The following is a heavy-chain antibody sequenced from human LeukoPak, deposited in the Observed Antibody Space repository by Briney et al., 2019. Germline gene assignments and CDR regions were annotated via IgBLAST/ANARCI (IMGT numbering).Heavy chain of an antibody. CDR2: IYYSGST. J-gene: IGHJ6*03. CDR3: ARLGRFLEWLLYSPQNYYMDV. CDR1: GGSISSYY. D-gene: IGHD3-3*01. V-gene: IGHV4-59*01. Sequence: SETLSLTCTVSGGSISSYYWSWIRQPPGKGLEWIGYIYYSGSTNYNPSLKSRVTISVDTSKNQFSLKLSSVTAADTAVYYCARLGRFLEWLLYSPQNYYMDVWGKGTTVTVSS.